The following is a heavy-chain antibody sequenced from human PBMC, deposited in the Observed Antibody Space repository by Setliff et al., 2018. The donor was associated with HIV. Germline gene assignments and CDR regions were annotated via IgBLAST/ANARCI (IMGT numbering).Heavy chain of an antibody. D-gene: IGHD3-22*01. V-gene: IGHV1-69*13. J-gene: IGHJ4*02. CDR2: ISVYNDNT. CDR3: AATYYYDSSGLHGFDY. Sequence: SVKVSCKASGGTFSNYAISWVRQAPGQGLEWMGWISVYNDNTNYAQKFQGRVTITADESTSTAYMELSSLRSEDTAVYYCAATYYYDSSGLHGFDYWGQGTLVTVSS. CDR1: GGTFSNYA.